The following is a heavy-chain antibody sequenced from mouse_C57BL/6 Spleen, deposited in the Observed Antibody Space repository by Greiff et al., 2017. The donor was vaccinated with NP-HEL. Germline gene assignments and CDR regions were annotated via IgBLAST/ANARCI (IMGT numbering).Heavy chain of an antibody. CDR3: ASVVATDYFDY. J-gene: IGHJ2*01. CDR1: GYTFTSYT. Sequence: VQLQQSGAELARPGASVKMSCKASGYTFTSYTMHWVKQRPGQGLEWIGYINPSSGYTKYNQKFKDKATLTADKSSSTAYMQLSSLTSEDSAVYYCASVVATDYFDYWGQSTTLTVSS. V-gene: IGHV1-4*01. CDR2: INPSSGYT. D-gene: IGHD1-1*01.